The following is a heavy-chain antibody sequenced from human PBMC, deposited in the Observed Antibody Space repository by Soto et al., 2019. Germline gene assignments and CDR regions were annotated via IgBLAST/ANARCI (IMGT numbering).Heavy chain of an antibody. CDR2: IHYSGSV. CDR3: ARGGGYCGSTSCYTYYFDY. Sequence: QVQLQESGPGLVKPSETLSLTCTVSGDSVSSGGNYWSWIRQPPGEGLEWIAYIHYSGSVNYNPSLKSRVTISVDTSKNQVSLRLNSVTAADTAFYYCARGGGYCGSTSCYTYYFDYWGQGPLVTVSS. D-gene: IGHD2-2*02. CDR1: GDSVSSGGNY. V-gene: IGHV4-61*08. J-gene: IGHJ4*02.